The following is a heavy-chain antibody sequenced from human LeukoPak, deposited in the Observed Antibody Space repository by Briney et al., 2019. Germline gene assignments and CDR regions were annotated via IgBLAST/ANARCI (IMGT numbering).Heavy chain of an antibody. Sequence: PSETLSLTCAVYGGSFSGYYWSWIRQPPGEGLEWIGEINHSGSTNYNPSLKSRVTISVDTSRNQFSLKLSSVTAADTAVYYCARYSAAAASYFDYWGQGTLVTVSS. D-gene: IGHD6-13*01. CDR2: INHSGST. CDR1: GGSFSGYY. CDR3: ARYSAAAASYFDY. J-gene: IGHJ4*02. V-gene: IGHV4-34*01.